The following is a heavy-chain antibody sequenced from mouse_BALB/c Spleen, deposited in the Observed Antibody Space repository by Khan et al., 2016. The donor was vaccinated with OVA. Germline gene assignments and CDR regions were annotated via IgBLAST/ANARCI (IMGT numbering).Heavy chain of an antibody. V-gene: IGHV1-18*01. CDR2: INPNNGDT. D-gene: IGHD3-1*01. CDR3: ARSGYGGFSY. Sequence: VRLQQSGPDLVKPGASMKISCKASGYSFTDYIMNWVRQSHGQNLEWIGLINPNNGDTTYNQKFKDKATLTVDKSSTTAYMELLILTSEDSAVFYCARSGYGGFSYWGQGTLVTISA. CDR1: GYSFTDYI. J-gene: IGHJ3*01.